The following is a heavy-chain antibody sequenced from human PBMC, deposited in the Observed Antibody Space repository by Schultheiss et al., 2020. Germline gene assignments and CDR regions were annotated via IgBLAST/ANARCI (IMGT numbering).Heavy chain of an antibody. CDR3: AKTYSSSWYPAPFDY. CDR1: GFTFSSYS. V-gene: IGHV3-9*01. CDR2: ISWNSGSI. J-gene: IGHJ4*02. Sequence: GGSLRLSCAASGFTFSSYSMNWVRQAPGKGLEWVSGISWNSGSIGYADSVKGRFTISRDNAKNSLYLQMNSLRAEDTALYYCAKTYSSSWYPAPFDYWGQGTLVTVSS. D-gene: IGHD6-13*01.